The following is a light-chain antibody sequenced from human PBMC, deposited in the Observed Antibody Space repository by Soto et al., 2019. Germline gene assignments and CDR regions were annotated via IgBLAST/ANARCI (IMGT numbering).Light chain of an antibody. Sequence: EIVLTQSPGTLSLSPGERATLYCRTSQIFNTNYLGVTRHSLAWYQQKPGQAPRLLIYGASSRATGIPDRFSGGGSGTDFTLTISRLEPEDFAVYYCQQYGSSPLTFGGGTRVEVK. CDR2: GAS. V-gene: IGKV3-20*01. J-gene: IGKJ4*01. CDR1: QIFNTNY. CDR3: QQYGSSPLT.